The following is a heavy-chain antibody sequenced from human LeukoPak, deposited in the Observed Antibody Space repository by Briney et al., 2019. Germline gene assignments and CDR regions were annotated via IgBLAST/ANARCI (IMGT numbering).Heavy chain of an antibody. CDR3: ARDNGSGRWLRGKRHDAFDI. J-gene: IGHJ3*02. D-gene: IGHD5-24*01. V-gene: IGHV1-46*01. Sequence: ASVKVSCKASGYTFTSYYMHWVRQAPGQGLEWMGIINPSGGSTSYARKFQGRVTMTRDMSTSTVYVELSSLRSEDTAVYYCARDNGSGRWLRGKRHDAFDIWGQGTMVTVSS. CDR1: GYTFTSYY. CDR2: INPSGGST.